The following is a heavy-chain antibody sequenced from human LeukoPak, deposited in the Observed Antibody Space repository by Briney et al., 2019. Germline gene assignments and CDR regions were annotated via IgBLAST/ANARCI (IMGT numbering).Heavy chain of an antibody. Sequence: SETLSLTCTVSGVSVSSYYCNWIRQPAGKGLEWIWRMSTSGSANYNPSLKSRVIMSVDTSKNQFSLKLSSVTAADTAVYYCARLPSASGTYYSSGDVWGKGTTVTVSS. CDR2: MSTSGSA. CDR1: GVSVSSYY. V-gene: IGHV4-4*07. J-gene: IGHJ6*04. CDR3: ARLPSASGTYYSSGDV. D-gene: IGHD3-10*01.